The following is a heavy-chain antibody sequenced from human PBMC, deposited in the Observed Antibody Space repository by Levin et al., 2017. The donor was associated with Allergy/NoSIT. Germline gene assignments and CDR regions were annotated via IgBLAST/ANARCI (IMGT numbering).Heavy chain of an antibody. D-gene: IGHD6-13*01. CDR2: IGTAGDT. V-gene: IGHV3-13*01. CDR1: GFTFSSYD. CDR3: ARAPQLIAAAGLGYGMDV. Sequence: PGGSLRLSCAASGFTFSSYDMHWVRQATGKGLEWVSAIGTAGDTYYPGSVKGRFTISRENAKNSLYLQMNSLRAGDTAVYYCARAPQLIAAAGLGYGMDVWGQGTTVTVSS. J-gene: IGHJ6*02.